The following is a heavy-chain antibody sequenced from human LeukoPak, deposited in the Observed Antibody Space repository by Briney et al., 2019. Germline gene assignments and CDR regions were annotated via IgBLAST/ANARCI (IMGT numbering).Heavy chain of an antibody. V-gene: IGHV4-61*02. J-gene: IGHJ4*02. CDR3: ARAVSRFGDYFDY. Sequence: SETLSLTCTVSGGSISSGSYYWSWMRQPAGKGLEWIGRIYTSGSTNYNPSLKSRVTISVDTSTNQFSLKLSSVTAADTAVYYCARAVSRFGDYFDYWGQGTLVTVSS. D-gene: IGHD3-10*01. CDR1: GGSISSGSYY. CDR2: IYTSGST.